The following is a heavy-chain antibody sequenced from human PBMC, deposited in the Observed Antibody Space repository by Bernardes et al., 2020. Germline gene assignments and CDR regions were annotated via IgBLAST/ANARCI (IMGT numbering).Heavy chain of an antibody. CDR2: NIPTFGTA. V-gene: IGHV1-69*13. Sequence: SVKVSCKASGGTFSSYAISWLRQAPGQGLEWMGGNIPTFGTANYAQKFQGRVTITADESTSTAYMELSSLRSEDTAVYYCARAVWAEPQIQLWKNDAFDIWGQGTMVTVSS. D-gene: IGHD5-18*01. CDR3: ARAVWAEPQIQLWKNDAFDI. J-gene: IGHJ3*02. CDR1: GGTFSSYA.